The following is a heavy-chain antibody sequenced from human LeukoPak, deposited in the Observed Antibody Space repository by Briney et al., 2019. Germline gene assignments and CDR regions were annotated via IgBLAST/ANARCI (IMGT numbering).Heavy chain of an antibody. V-gene: IGHV3-30*03. D-gene: IGHD6-13*01. CDR2: ISYDGRNK. J-gene: IGHJ4*02. CDR1: GFTFSTYN. Sequence: GGSLRLSCAASGFTFSTYNIHWVRQAPGKGLEWVAVISYDGRNKYYVDSVKGRFTISRDNSKNTVYLQMNTLRAEDTAVYYCASPIGGIAAAGGYWGQGTLVTVSS. CDR3: ASPIGGIAAAGGY.